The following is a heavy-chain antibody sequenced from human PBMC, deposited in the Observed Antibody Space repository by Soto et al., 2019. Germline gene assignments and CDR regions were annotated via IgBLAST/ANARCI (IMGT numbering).Heavy chain of an antibody. CDR3: ARSYISSSYWFDP. CDR1: GYTFTSYG. Sequence: ASVKVSCKASGYTFTSYGISWVRQAPGQGLEWMGVINPSRGTTTYAQKFQDRVTMTRDTSASTVYMELSSLRTEDTAMYYCARSYISSSYWFDPWGQGTLVTVS. V-gene: IGHV1-46*03. CDR2: INPSRGTT. D-gene: IGHD6-6*01. J-gene: IGHJ5*02.